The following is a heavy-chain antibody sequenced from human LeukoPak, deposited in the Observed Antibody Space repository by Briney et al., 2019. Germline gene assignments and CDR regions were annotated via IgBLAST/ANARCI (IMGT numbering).Heavy chain of an antibody. V-gene: IGHV3-48*03. CDR2: VSSSGPTI. CDR1: GFTFSSYA. J-gene: IGHJ4*02. Sequence: GGSLRLSCSASGFTFSSYAMHWVRQAPGKGLEWVSYVSSSGPTIYYADSVKGRFAISRDNAKKSLYLQMNSLRAEDTAVYYCAREDGDWFDFWGQGTLVTVSS. CDR3: AREDGDWFDF. D-gene: IGHD4-17*01.